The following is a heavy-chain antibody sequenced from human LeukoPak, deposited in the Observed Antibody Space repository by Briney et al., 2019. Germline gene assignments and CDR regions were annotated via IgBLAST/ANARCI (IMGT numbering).Heavy chain of an antibody. D-gene: IGHD6-6*01. J-gene: IGHJ4*02. Sequence: GSSVKVSCKASGGTFSSYAISWVRQAPGQGLEWMGGIIPIFGTANYAQKFQGRVTITADESTSTAYMELSSLRSEDTAVYYCARESLYSSSSSPPFDYWGQGTLVNVSS. V-gene: IGHV1-69*01. CDR2: IIPIFGTA. CDR3: ARESLYSSSSSPPFDY. CDR1: GGTFSSYA.